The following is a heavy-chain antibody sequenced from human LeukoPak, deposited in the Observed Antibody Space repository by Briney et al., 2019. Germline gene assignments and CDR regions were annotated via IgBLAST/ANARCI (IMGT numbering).Heavy chain of an antibody. Sequence: GGSLRLSCAASGFTFSSYSMIWVRQATGKGLEWVSSISSSSATYIYYADSVKGRFTISRDNAKNSLYLQMNSLRAEDTAVYYCARDRQRLDCWGQGTLVIVSS. J-gene: IGHJ4*02. CDR1: GFTFSSYS. CDR3: ARDRQRLDC. V-gene: IGHV3-21*01. CDR2: ISSSSATYI. D-gene: IGHD6-19*01.